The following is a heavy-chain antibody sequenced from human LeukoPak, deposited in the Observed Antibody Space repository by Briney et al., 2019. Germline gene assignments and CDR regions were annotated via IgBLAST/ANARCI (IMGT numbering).Heavy chain of an antibody. CDR1: GFTFSSYW. D-gene: IGHD3-22*01. CDR2: MSGNGDST. J-gene: IGHJ3*02. Sequence: GGSLRLSCAASGFTFSSYWMSWVRQAPGKGLEWVSAMSGNGDSTYYADSVKGRFTISRDTSKNTLYLQMNSLRAEDTAVYYCAKPHDSSGYYPKKLNAFDIWGQGTMVTVSS. V-gene: IGHV3-23*01. CDR3: AKPHDSSGYYPKKLNAFDI.